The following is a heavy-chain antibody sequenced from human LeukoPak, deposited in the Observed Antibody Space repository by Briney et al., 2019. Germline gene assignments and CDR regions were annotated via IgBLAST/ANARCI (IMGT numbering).Heavy chain of an antibody. J-gene: IGHJ4*02. CDR3: TRGAGWLIDY. CDR1: ADSISDYY. V-gene: IGHV4-59*01. CDR2: FYNSGRS. D-gene: IGHD3-16*01. Sequence: SETLSLTCTVSADSISDYYRGWIRQPPGKGLEWIGYFYNSGRSTYNPSLKSRVTISADTSKNHFFLKLNSVTTADTAVYYCTRGAGWLIDYWGQGILVTVSS.